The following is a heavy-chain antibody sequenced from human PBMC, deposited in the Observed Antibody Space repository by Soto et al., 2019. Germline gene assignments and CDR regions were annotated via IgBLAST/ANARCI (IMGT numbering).Heavy chain of an antibody. CDR2: IIPIFGTA. D-gene: IGHD3-22*01. Sequence: QVQLVQSGAEVKKPGSSVKVSCKASGGTFSSYAISWVRQAPGQGLEWMGGIIPIFGTANYAQKFQGRVTITGDKSTGTAYMGVGGLGLENTAVYDWGRDKGDRSVYSLYSFAYGGQGTRAPVSS. CDR1: GGTFSSYA. J-gene: IGHJ4*02. V-gene: IGHV1-69*06. CDR3: GRDKGDRSVYSLYSFAY.